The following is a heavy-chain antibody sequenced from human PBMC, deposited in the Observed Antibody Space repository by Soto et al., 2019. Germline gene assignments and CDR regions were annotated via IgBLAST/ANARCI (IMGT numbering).Heavy chain of an antibody. CDR2: VTHSGTA. CDR1: GGSIDSGAFS. J-gene: IGHJ4*02. Sequence: SETLSLTCAVSGGSIDSGAFSLSWIRQPPGKGLEWIGYVTHSGTAYSIPPLNGRLTLSVDSSQTQFSLKLTSVTAADSAFYYCARIHWAQSSLDYWGRGILVTVSS. CDR3: ARIHWAQSSLDY. D-gene: IGHD6-19*01. V-gene: IGHV4-30-2*01.